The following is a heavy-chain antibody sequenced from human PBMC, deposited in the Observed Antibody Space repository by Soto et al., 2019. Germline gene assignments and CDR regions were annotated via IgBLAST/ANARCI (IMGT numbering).Heavy chain of an antibody. CDR3: ARNSAGIAASVNWFDP. V-gene: IGHV4-34*01. D-gene: IGHD6-13*01. J-gene: IGHJ5*02. Sequence: SETMSLTCTVYGGYFSGYDWSWIRQNPGKGLEWIGEINHSGSTNYNPSLKSRVTISVDTSKNQFSLKLSSVTAADTAVYYCARNSAGIAASVNWFDPWGQGTLVTVSS. CDR1: GGYFSGYD. CDR2: INHSGST.